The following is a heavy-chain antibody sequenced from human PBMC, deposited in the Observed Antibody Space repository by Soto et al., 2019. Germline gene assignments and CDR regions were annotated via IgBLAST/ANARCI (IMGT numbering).Heavy chain of an antibody. J-gene: IGHJ4*02. CDR1: GYSFTSYR. V-gene: IGHV5-10-1*01. D-gene: IGHD3-22*01. CDR3: ARQPPKNYYDSSGYPY. Sequence: GESLKISCKGSGYSFTSYRISWVRQMPGKGLEWMGRIDPSDSYTNYSPSFQGHVTISADKSISTAYLQWSSLKASDTAMYYCARQPPKNYYDSSGYPYWGQGTLVTVSS. CDR2: IDPSDSYT.